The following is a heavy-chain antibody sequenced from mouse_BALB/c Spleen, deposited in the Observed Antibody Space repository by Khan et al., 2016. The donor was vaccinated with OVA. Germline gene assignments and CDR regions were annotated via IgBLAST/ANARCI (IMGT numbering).Heavy chain of an antibody. D-gene: IGHD1-2*01. Sequence: VQLQQSGPELVKPGASVKISCKASGYTFTDFNLDWVRQSQGRRLEWIGYIFPNSGDTGYNQNFKTKATLTVEPSSSTAYIELRSLTSEDSAVYYCIRSGYGSFCFWGQGTLVTVSA. CDR2: IFPNSGDT. CDR1: GYTFTDFN. V-gene: IGHV1S29*02. J-gene: IGHJ3*01. CDR3: IRSGYGSFCF.